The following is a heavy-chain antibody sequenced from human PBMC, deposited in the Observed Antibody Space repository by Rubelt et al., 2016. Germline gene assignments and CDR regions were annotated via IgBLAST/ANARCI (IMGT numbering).Heavy chain of an antibody. CDR3: VCAVRRDPFDI. V-gene: IGHV3-7*01. J-gene: IGHJ3*02. D-gene: IGHD3-10*01. CDR1: RFSFNTYW. CDR2: IKDDGSEQ. Sequence: EVQLLESGGGLVQPGGCLRLSCAASRFSFNTYWMTWVRQAPGQGLEWVANIKDDGSEQVYVDSVKGRFTISRDNAKKSMFLQMSSLRADDTAVYYCVCAVRRDPFDIWGQGTMVTVSS.